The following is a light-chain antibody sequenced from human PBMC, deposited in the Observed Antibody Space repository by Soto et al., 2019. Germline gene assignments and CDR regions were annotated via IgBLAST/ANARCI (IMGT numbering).Light chain of an antibody. CDR2: WAT. CDR1: HVGVYKSHNNNF. J-gene: IGKJ4*01. V-gene: IGKV4-1*01. CDR3: QQYYSNPFT. Sequence: DIIMTRSPESLAVSLGERATINCKSRHVGVYKSHNNNFLAWYQQKPGQPPRLLIYWATTRESGVPDRFSGSGSGADFTLTISSLQAEDVAVYYCQQYYSNPFTFGGGTKV.